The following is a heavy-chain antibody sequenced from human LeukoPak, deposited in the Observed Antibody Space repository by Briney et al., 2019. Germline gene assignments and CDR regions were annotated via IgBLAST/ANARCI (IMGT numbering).Heavy chain of an antibody. J-gene: IGHJ4*02. V-gene: IGHV3-74*01. D-gene: IGHD2-2*01. Sequence: AGGSLRLSCAASGFTFSSYLMHWVRQAPGKGLVWVSRINSDGSSTSYADSVKGRFTISRDNAKNTLYLQMNSLRAEDTAVYYCARGAHCSSTSCYLLRFWSGYCDFDYWGQGTLVTVSS. CDR1: GFTFSSYL. CDR3: ARGAHCSSTSCYLLRFWSGYCDFDY. CDR2: INSDGSST.